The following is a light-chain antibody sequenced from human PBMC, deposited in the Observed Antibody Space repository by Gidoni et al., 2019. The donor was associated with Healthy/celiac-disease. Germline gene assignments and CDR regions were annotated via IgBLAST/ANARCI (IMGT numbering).Light chain of an antibody. CDR2: AAS. CDR1: QSISSY. Sequence: DIQMTQSPSSLSASVGDRVTITCRASQSISSYLNWYQQKPGKAPKLLIYAASSLQSGVPSRFSGSGSGTDFTLTISSLQPEDFATCYCQQSYSPPLFGPGTKVDIK. J-gene: IGKJ3*01. CDR3: QQSYSPPL. V-gene: IGKV1-39*01.